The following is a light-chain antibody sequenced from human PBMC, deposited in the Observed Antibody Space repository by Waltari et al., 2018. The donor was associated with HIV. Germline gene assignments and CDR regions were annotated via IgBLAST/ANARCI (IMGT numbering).Light chain of an antibody. CDR1: QSLLITDGKTY. V-gene: IGKV2-29*03. Sequence: VLTQSPVSLSVSPGQPASISCKSGQSLLITDGKTYLYWYLQKPGHSPQPLIYEVSNRFPGVPDRFRGSGSGTDFTLQISRVETEDLGTYYCMQAIELYTFGQGTKLEIK. CDR3: MQAIELYT. CDR2: EVS. J-gene: IGKJ2*01.